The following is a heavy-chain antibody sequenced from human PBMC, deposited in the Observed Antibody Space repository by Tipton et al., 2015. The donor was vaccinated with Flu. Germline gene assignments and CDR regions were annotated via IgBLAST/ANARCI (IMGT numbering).Heavy chain of an antibody. V-gene: IGHV4-38-2*01. CDR3: ARMEWTVTTPRYFDL. Sequence: TLSLTCSVSGDSIGSRYFWGWIRQPPGKGLEWIGNVHRAGNTYFNPSLTSRVTISVDTSKNQFSLRLTSVTAADTAVYYCARMEWTVTTPRYFDLWGRGTLVTVSS. J-gene: IGHJ2*01. CDR1: GDSIGSRYF. CDR2: VHRAGNT. D-gene: IGHD4-17*01.